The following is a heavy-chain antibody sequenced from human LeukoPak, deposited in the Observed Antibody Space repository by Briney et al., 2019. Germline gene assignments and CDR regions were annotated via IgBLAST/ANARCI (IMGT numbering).Heavy chain of an antibody. J-gene: IGHJ4*02. CDR3: VRGLLTDTTSYYAY. CDR1: GGTFSSYA. Sequence: ASVKVSCKASGGTFSSYAISWVRQAPGQGLEWMGGIIPIFGTANYAQKFQGRVTITADKSTSTAYMELSSLRPEDTAMYYCVRGLLTDTTSYYAYWGQGTLVTVSS. D-gene: IGHD2/OR15-2a*01. V-gene: IGHV1-69*06. CDR2: IIPIFGTA.